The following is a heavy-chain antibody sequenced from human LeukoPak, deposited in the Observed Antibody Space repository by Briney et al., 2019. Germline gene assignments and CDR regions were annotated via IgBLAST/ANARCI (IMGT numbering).Heavy chain of an antibody. CDR3: ASSGFAAMAPYYFDY. CDR1: GGSISSYY. V-gene: IGHV4-59*01. CDR2: IYYSGST. D-gene: IGHD5-18*01. J-gene: IGHJ4*02. Sequence: PSETLSLTCTVSGGSISSYYWSWIRQPPGKGLEWIGYIYYSGSTNYNPSLKSRVTISVDTSKNQFSLKLSSVTAADTAVYYCASSGFAAMAPYYFDYWGQGTLVTVSS.